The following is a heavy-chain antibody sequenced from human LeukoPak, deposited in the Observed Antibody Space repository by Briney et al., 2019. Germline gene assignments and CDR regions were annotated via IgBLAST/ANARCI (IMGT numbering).Heavy chain of an antibody. CDR2: ICHDGGQI. D-gene: IGHD4-17*01. CDR1: SLTLSAYA. CDR3: AKVRPPSILTTELDC. V-gene: IGHV3-23*01. J-gene: IGHJ4*02. Sequence: PGGSLRLSCSASSLTLSAYAMVWVRQAPGQGLEWVSGICHDGGQIFHADFVRGRFTISRDNSKNTLYLQMNSLRADDTAVYYCAKVRPPSILTTELDCWGQGTLVTVSS.